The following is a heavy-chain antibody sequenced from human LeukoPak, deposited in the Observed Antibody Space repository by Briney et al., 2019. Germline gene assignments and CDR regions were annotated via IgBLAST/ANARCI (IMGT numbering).Heavy chain of an antibody. J-gene: IGHJ4*02. D-gene: IGHD5-18*01. Sequence: SQTLSLTCAVSGGSISSGGYSWSWIRQPPGKGLEWIGYIYHSGSTYYNPSLKSRVTISVDRSKNQFSLKLSSVTAADTAVYYCARGQLWLSYWGQGTLVTVSP. CDR2: IYHSGST. CDR3: ARGQLWLSY. V-gene: IGHV4-30-2*01. CDR1: GGSISSGGYS.